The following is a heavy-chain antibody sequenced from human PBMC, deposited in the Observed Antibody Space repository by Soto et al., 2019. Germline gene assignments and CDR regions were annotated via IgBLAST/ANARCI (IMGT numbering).Heavy chain of an antibody. D-gene: IGHD3-3*01. CDR3: AHSVRFWSEGYFQH. J-gene: IGHJ1*01. CDR1: GFSLSTSGVG. Sequence: QITLKESGPPLVKPTQTLTLTCTFSGFSLSTSGVGVGWIRQPPGKALEWLALIYWDDDKRYSPSLKSRLTITKVTSKNQVVLTMTNKDPVDTATYYCAHSVRFWSEGYFQHWGQGTLVTVSS. V-gene: IGHV2-5*02. CDR2: IYWDDDK.